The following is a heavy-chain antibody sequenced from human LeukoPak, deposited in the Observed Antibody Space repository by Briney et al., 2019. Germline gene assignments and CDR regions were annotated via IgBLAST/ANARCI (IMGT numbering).Heavy chain of an antibody. J-gene: IGHJ4*02. CDR1: GFNFNDNF. V-gene: IGHV3-11*01. CDR2: ISSKGDTI. CDR3: VRGGYGWTFDF. D-gene: IGHD5-18*01. Sequence: PGGSLRLSCTASGFNFNDNFMGWIRQAPGKGLEWISYISSKGDTIHYSDPVKGRFSIARDNPQKSLYLQMDSLRVEDTAVYYCVRGGYGWTFDFWGQGTLVTVSS.